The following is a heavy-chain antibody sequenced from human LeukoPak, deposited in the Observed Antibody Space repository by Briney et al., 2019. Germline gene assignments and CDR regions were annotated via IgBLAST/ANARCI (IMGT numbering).Heavy chain of an antibody. D-gene: IGHD2-21*02. CDR2: VSHDESTQ. V-gene: IGHV3-33*01. J-gene: IGHJ4*02. Sequence: ALRLSCAASGFTFSSYGMHWVRQAPGKGLEWVAVVSHDESTQNYADSVKGRFTISRDNSKNTLYLQMNSLRAEDTAVYYCARDLAHCGGDCYSAYWGQGTLVTVSS. CDR3: ARDLAHCGGDCYSAY. CDR1: GFTFSSYG.